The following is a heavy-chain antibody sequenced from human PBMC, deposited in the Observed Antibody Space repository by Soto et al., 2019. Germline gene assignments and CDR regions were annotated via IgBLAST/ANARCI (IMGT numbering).Heavy chain of an antibody. V-gene: IGHV3-11*01. CDR3: ARVAKGPALITGTKILSDYYYMDV. CDR1: GFTFSDYY. D-gene: IGHD1-7*01. Sequence: GGSLRLSCAASGFTFSDYYMSWIRQAPGKGLEWVSYISSSGSTIYYADSVKGRFTISRDNAKNSLYLQMNSLRAEDTAVYYCARVAKGPALITGTKILSDYYYMDVWGKGTTVTVSS. CDR2: ISSSGSTI. J-gene: IGHJ6*03.